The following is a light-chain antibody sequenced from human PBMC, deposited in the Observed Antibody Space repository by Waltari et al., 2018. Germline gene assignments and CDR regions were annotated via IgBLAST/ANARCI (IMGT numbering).Light chain of an antibody. J-gene: IGKJ2*01. CDR3: QQCYNFPYT. CDR2: WAS. Sequence: DIVMAQSPDSLAVSLAERATINHKPRQSFLSSSNNKNYLSWYQQKPGQPPNLLVSWASTRESGVPDRFSGSASGTDFTLTISTLQAEDVAVYYCQQCYNFPYTFGQGTKLEIK. CDR1: QSFLSSSNNKNY. V-gene: IGKV4-1*01.